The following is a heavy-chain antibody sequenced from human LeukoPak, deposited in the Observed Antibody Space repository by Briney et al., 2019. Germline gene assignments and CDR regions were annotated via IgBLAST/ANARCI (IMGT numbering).Heavy chain of an antibody. CDR1: GFTFSHYA. CDR2: ISHDGSDK. J-gene: IGHJ4*02. D-gene: IGHD3-22*01. Sequence: GALILSCAASGFTFSHYALHWVRQAPGKGLEWVALISHDGSDKYYADSVKGRFPISRDNSNNMLYLEMNSLTIEDTAVYYCARNSDYYDYSPQSVWGQGTPVTVSS. CDR3: ARNSDYYDYSPQSV. V-gene: IGHV3-30*04.